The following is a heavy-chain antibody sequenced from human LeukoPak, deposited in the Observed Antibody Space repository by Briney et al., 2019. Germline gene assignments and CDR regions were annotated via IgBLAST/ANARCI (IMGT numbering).Heavy chain of an antibody. J-gene: IGHJ4*02. CDR1: GFTLSSYA. CDR3: ARDHCSSTSCYAFDY. D-gene: IGHD2-2*01. V-gene: IGHV3-30*04. Sequence: GGSLRLSCAASGFTLSSYAMHWVRQAPGKGLEWVAVISYDGSNKYYADSVKGRFTISRDNSKNTLYLQMNSLRAEDTAVYYCARDHCSSTSCYAFDYWGQGTLVTVSS. CDR2: ISYDGSNK.